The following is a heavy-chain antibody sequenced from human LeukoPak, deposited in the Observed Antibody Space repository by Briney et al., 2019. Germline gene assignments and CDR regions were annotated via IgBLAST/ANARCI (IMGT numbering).Heavy chain of an antibody. CDR2: IIPIFGTA. CDR3: ARVRSPVGATTPDAFDI. D-gene: IGHD1-26*01. CDR1: GGTFSSYA. J-gene: IGHJ3*02. Sequence: SVNVSCKASGGTFSSYAISWVRQAPGQGLEWMGGIIPIFGTANYAQKFQGRVTITADKSTSTAYMELSSLRSEDTAVYYCARVRSPVGATTPDAFDIWGQGTMVTVSS. V-gene: IGHV1-69*06.